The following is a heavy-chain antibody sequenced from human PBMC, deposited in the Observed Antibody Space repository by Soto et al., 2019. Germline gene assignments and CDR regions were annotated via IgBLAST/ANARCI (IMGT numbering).Heavy chain of an antibody. J-gene: IGHJ4*02. CDR1: GYTFTSYG. V-gene: IGHV1-18*01. D-gene: IGHD7-27*01. CDR3: ARELGTPQD. Sequence: GASVKVSCKASGYTFTSYGISWVRQAPGQGLEWMGWISAYNGNTNYAQKLQGRVTMTTDTSTSTVYMELSSLRSEDTAVYYCARELGTPQDWGQGTLVTVSS. CDR2: ISAYNGNT.